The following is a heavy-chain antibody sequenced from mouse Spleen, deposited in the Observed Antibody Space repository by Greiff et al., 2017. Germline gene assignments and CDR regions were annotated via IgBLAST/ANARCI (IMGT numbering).Heavy chain of an antibody. CDR2: ISNGGGST. Sequence: DVKLVESGGGLVQPGGSLKLSCAASGFTFSSYTMSWVRQTPEKRLEWVAYISNGGGSTYYPDTVKGRFTISRDNAKNTLYLQMSSLKSEDTAMYYCARHDYYGSSYCYAMDYWGQGTSVTVSS. V-gene: IGHV5-12-2*01. CDR3: ARHDYYGSSYCYAMDY. J-gene: IGHJ4*01. CDR1: GFTFSSYT. D-gene: IGHD1-1*01.